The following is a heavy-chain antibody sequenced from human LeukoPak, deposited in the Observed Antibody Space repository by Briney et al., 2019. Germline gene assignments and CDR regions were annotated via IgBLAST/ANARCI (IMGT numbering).Heavy chain of an antibody. D-gene: IGHD3-10*01. J-gene: IGHJ6*02. V-gene: IGHV3-23*01. CDR1: GFTFSSYA. Sequence: PGGSLRLSCAASGFTFSSYAMSWVRQAPGKGLEWVSAVTASAGNTYYADSVKGRFTISRDNSKNTLYLQVNSLRAEDTAVYYCAKGDYYGSGSLFKNGMDVWGQGTTVTVSS. CDR3: AKGDYYGSGSLFKNGMDV. CDR2: VTASAGNT.